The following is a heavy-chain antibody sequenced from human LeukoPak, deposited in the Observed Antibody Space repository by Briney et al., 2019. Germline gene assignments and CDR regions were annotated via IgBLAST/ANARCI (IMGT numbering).Heavy chain of an antibody. V-gene: IGHV1-18*01. Sequence: ASVKVSCKASGYTFSNYGISWVRQAPGQGLEWMGWINSYNGNTDYAQKLQDRVTMTTDTSTSTAYMELRSLRSDDTAVYYCTGDLYSNYGGIGSDPWGKGTMVTVSS. D-gene: IGHD4-11*01. CDR3: TGDLYSNYGGIGSDP. J-gene: IGHJ5*02. CDR2: INSYNGNT. CDR1: GYTFSNYG.